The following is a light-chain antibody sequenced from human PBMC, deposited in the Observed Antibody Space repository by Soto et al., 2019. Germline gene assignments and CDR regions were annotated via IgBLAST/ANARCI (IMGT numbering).Light chain of an antibody. Sequence: EIVLTKSPGTLSLSPGETATLSCRASQTVNSDYLAWFQQRPGQAPRLLIFATSRRATDIPDRFSGSGSGTDFTLAIRRLEPEYFAVYYCHQFGYSPRTFGQGTKVE. V-gene: IGKV3-20*01. CDR3: HQFGYSPRT. CDR2: ATS. J-gene: IGKJ1*01. CDR1: QTVNSDY.